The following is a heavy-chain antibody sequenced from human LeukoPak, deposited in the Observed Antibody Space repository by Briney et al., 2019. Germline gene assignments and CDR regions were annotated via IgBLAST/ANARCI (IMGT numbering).Heavy chain of an antibody. CDR3: ARRNLKYNFGSGRFFEY. CDR1: GESISGFY. D-gene: IGHD3-10*01. CDR2: IYYSGST. Sequence: SETLSLTCTVSGESISGFYWTWIRQPPGKGLEWIGYIYYSGSTNYNPSLKSRVTMSVDTSKNQFSLKLSSVTAADTAVYFCARRNLKYNFGSGRFFEYWGHGILVTVSS. J-gene: IGHJ4*01. V-gene: IGHV4-59*08.